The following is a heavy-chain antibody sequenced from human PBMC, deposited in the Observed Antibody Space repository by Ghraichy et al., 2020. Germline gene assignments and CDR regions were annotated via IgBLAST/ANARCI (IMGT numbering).Heavy chain of an antibody. Sequence: GGSLRLSCAASGFTFSSYSMNWVRQAPGKGLEWVSSISSSSSYIYYADSVKGRFTISRDNAKNSLYLQMNSLRAEDTAVYYCARGVTTARGFLEWLLYAYFDYWGQGTLVTVSS. V-gene: IGHV3-21*01. J-gene: IGHJ4*02. CDR2: ISSSSSYI. CDR3: ARGVTTARGFLEWLLYAYFDY. CDR1: GFTFSSYS. D-gene: IGHD3-3*01.